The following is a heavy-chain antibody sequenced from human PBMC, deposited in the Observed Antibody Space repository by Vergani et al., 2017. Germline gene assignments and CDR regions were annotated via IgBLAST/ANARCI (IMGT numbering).Heavy chain of an antibody. Sequence: QVQLVQSGAEVKKPGSSVKVSCKASGGTFSTYATSWVRQAPGQGLEWMGRLIPIFGTTNYAQNFQGRVTITADESTSTAYMELSSLRSEDTAVYYCARDRRYCSGGSCYLDYWGQGTLITVSS. J-gene: IGHJ4*02. CDR2: LIPIFGTT. CDR3: ARDRRYCSGGSCYLDY. D-gene: IGHD2-15*01. CDR1: GGTFSTYA. V-gene: IGHV1-69*13.